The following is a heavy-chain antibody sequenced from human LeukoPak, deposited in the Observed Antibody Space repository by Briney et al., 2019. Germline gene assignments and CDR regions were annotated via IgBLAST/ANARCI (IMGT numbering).Heavy chain of an antibody. Sequence: GGSLRLSCVASGFSFSIYGMHWVRQAPGEGRQWGSFIRYDGSAKYYADSVKGRFTISRDSSKSTLYLQMNSLRLEDTAIYYRAKYYYEGTGASPLDYWGQGTLVTVSS. CDR1: GFSFSIYG. CDR3: AKYYYEGTGASPLDY. CDR2: IRYDGSAK. D-gene: IGHD3-22*01. J-gene: IGHJ4*02. V-gene: IGHV3-30*02.